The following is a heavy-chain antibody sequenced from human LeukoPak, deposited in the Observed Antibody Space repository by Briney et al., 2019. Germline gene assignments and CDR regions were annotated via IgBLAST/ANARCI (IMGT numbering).Heavy chain of an antibody. Sequence: GGSLRLSCAASGFTFSSYAMSWVRQAPGKGLEWVSAISGSGGSTYYADSVKGRFTISRDNSKNTLYLQMNSLRAEDTAVYYCAKGGYSGYDHSIYYYYGMDVWGQGTTVTVSS. CDR1: GFTFSSYA. V-gene: IGHV3-23*01. CDR3: AKGGYSGYDHSIYYYYGMDV. D-gene: IGHD5-12*01. J-gene: IGHJ6*02. CDR2: ISGSGGST.